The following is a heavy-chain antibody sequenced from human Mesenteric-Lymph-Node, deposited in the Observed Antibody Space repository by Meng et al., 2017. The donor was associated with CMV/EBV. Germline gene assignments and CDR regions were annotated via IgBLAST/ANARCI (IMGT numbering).Heavy chain of an antibody. CDR3: AKVGVFLRGAPSYFDH. D-gene: IGHD2/OR15-2a*01. CDR1: GFTFSSYA. Sequence: GESLKISCAASGFTFSSYAMHWVRQAPGKGLEWVAVISYDGSNKYYADSVKGRFTISRDNSKNTLYLQMNSLRAEDTAVYYCAKVGVFLRGAPSYFDHWGQGTLVTVSS. J-gene: IGHJ4*02. V-gene: IGHV3-30*04. CDR2: ISYDGSNK.